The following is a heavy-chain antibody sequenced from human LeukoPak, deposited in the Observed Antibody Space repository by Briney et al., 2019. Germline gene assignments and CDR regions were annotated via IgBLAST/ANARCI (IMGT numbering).Heavy chain of an antibody. D-gene: IGHD3-22*01. CDR1: GFTFSDYY. CDR2: ISSSGSAI. V-gene: IGHV3-11*01. CDR3: ATLKGAYDYDRLDY. J-gene: IGHJ4*02. Sequence: GGSLRLSCAVSGFTFSDYYMSWIRQAPGKGLEWVSYISSSGSAIYYADSVKGRFTISRDNAKSSLYLQMNSLRAEDTAVYYCATLKGAYDYDRLDYWGQGTLVTVSS.